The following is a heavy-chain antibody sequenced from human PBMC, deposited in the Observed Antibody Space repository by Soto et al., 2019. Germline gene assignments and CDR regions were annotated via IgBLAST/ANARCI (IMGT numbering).Heavy chain of an antibody. D-gene: IGHD1-7*01. J-gene: IGHJ4*02. V-gene: IGHV1-3*01. CDR3: ARDAGSGTPVIY. CDR1: GYTFTSYA. CDR2: INAGNGNT. Sequence: ASVKVSCKASGYTFTSYAMHWVRQAPGQRLGWMGWINAGNGNTKYSQKFQGRVTITRDTSASTAYMELSSLRSEDTAVYYCARDAGSGTPVIYWGQGTLVTVSS.